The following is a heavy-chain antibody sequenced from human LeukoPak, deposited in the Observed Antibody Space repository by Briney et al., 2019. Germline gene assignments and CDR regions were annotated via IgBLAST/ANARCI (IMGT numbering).Heavy chain of an antibody. V-gene: IGHV3-23*01. CDR2: ISGSGVTT. CDR1: GFTFSNYG. Sequence: PGGSLRLSCAASGFTFSNYGMSWVRQAPGKGLEWVSAISGSGVTTYYADSVKGRFTISRDSSKNTLFLQMNRLRPEDAAVYYCAKAPVTTCRGAFCYPFDYWGQGTLVTVSS. J-gene: IGHJ4*02. CDR3: AKAPVTTCRGAFCYPFDY. D-gene: IGHD2-15*01.